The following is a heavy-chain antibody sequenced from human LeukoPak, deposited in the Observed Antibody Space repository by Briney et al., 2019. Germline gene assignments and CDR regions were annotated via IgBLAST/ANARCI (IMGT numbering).Heavy chain of an antibody. V-gene: IGHV1-46*01. CDR3: ARGYSSSWYPGYYYYYGMDV. CDR2: INPSGGST. CDR1: GYSFSTYP. Sequence: ASVKVSCKASGYSFSTYPINWVRQAPGQGLEWMGIINPSGGSTSYAQKFQGRVTMTRDTSTSTVYMELSSLRSEDTAVYYCARGYSSSWYPGYYYYYGMDVWGQGTTVTVSS. D-gene: IGHD6-13*01. J-gene: IGHJ6*02.